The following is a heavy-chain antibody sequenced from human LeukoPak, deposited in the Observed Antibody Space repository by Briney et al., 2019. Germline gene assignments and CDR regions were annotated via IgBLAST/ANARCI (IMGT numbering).Heavy chain of an antibody. Sequence: GGSLRLSCAASGFTFSDYYMSWIRQAPGKGLEWVSYISSSGSTIYYADSVKGRFTISRDNAKNSLYLQMNSLRSEDTAVYYCARDNDSRDLPHFDYWGQGTLVTVSS. J-gene: IGHJ4*02. V-gene: IGHV3-11*01. CDR2: ISSSGSTI. CDR1: GFTFSDYY. CDR3: ARDNDSRDLPHFDY. D-gene: IGHD3-16*01.